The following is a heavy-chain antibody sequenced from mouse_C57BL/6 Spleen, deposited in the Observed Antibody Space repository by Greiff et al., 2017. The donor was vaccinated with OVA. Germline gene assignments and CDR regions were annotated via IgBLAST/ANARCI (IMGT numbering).Heavy chain of an antibody. D-gene: IGHD2-3*01. CDR3: AGDYDGYSWFAY. CDR1: GYAFSSSW. Sequence: QVQLQQSGPELVKPGASVKISCKASGYAFSSSWMNWVKQRPGKGLEWIGRIYPGDGDTNYNGKFKGKATLTADKSSSTAYMQLSSLTSEDSAVYFCAGDYDGYSWFAYWGQGTLVTVSA. CDR2: IYPGDGDT. J-gene: IGHJ3*01. V-gene: IGHV1-82*01.